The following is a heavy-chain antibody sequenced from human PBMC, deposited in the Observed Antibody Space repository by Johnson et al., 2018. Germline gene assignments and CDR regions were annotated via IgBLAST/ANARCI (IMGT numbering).Heavy chain of an antibody. CDR3: ARDSVGAMAKTSNYYYYGMDV. CDR2: IIPIFGTA. V-gene: IGHV1-69*01. J-gene: IGHJ6*02. D-gene: IGHD5-18*01. CDR1: GGTFSSYA. Sequence: QVQLVESGAEVKKPGSSVKVSCKASGGTFSSYAISWVRQAPGQGLEWMGGIIPIFGTANYAQTFQGRVTITADESTSTAYMELSSRGAEDTAVYYCARDSVGAMAKTSNYYYYGMDVWGQGTTVTVSS.